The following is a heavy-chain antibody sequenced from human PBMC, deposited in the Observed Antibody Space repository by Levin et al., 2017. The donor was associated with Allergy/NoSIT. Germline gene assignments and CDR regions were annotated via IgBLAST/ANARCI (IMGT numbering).Heavy chain of an antibody. V-gene: IGHV4-4*02. CDR1: GGSISNNIW. J-gene: IGHJ4*02. D-gene: IGHD3-16*01. Sequence: AGGSLRLSCAVSGGSISNNIWWSWVRQPPGKGLEWIGEISNSGTTRYNPSLKSRVTISVDKSQNQFSLKLSSVTAADTAVYYGAKSSGGGLWGPGTLVTVSS. CDR3: AKSSGGGL. CDR2: ISNSGTT.